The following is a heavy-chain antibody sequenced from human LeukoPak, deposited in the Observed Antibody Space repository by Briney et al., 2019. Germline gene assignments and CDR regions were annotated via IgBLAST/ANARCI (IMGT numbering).Heavy chain of an antibody. CDR3: ARDAQRGFDYSNSLKY. D-gene: IGHD4-11*01. V-gene: IGHV3-33*08. CDR2: IWSDGTNR. CDR1: GFTFSSYA. Sequence: GGSLRLSCAASGFTFSSYAMSWVRQAPGQGLEWVAVIWSDGTNRFYADSVKGRFTISRDNSQNTVFLQMDSLRVKDTAIYYCARDAQRGFDYSNSLKYWGHGTLVTVSS. J-gene: IGHJ4*01.